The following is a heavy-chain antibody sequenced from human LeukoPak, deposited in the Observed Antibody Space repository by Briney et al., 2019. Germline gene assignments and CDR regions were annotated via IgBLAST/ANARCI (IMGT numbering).Heavy chain of an antibody. CDR1: GFTFSSNY. CDR2: IYSGGST. Sequence: GGSLRLSCAASGFTFSSNYMTWVRQAQGKGLDWVSVIYSGGSTDYADSVKGRFTISRDNSKNTLFLQMNSLRPEDTAVYYCARGASGTYYFGYWGRGTLVTVSS. CDR3: ARGASGTYYFGY. D-gene: IGHD1-26*01. V-gene: IGHV3-66*02. J-gene: IGHJ4*02.